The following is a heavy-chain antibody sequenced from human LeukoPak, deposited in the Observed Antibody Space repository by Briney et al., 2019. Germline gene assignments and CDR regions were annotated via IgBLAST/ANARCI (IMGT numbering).Heavy chain of an antibody. D-gene: IGHD2-8*01. Sequence: GASVKVSCKASGYSFTGYFAHWVRQAPGQGLEWMGWINPNSGGSSYAQKFQGRVTMTRDTSISTAFIELSRLRSDDTAVYYCARDILANGCSNDAFDLWGQGTMVTVSS. V-gene: IGHV1-2*02. CDR3: ARDILANGCSNDAFDL. CDR1: GYSFTGYF. CDR2: INPNSGGS. J-gene: IGHJ3*01.